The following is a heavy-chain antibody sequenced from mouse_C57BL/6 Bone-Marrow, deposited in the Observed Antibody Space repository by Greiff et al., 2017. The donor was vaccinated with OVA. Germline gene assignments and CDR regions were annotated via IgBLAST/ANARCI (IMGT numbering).Heavy chain of an antibody. D-gene: IGHD4-1*01. CDR1: GYAFSSSW. V-gene: IGHV1-82*01. J-gene: IGHJ3*01. CDR3: ASSNWVCFAY. CDR2: IYPGDGDT. Sequence: QVQLQQSGPELVKPGASVKISCKASGYAFSSSWMNWVKQRPGKGLEWIGRIYPGDGDTNYNGKFKGKATLTADKSSSTAYMQLSSLTSEDSAVYFCASSNWVCFAYWGQGTLVTVSA.